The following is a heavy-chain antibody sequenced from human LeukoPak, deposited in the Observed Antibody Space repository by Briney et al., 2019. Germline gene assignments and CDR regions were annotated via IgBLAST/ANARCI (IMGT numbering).Heavy chain of an antibody. J-gene: IGHJ3*02. D-gene: IGHD5-18*01. V-gene: IGHV3-7*04. CDR1: GFTLNTYW. CDR2: IKEDGSEK. CDR3: ARARVGYTRYDAFGI. Sequence: GGSLRLSCAASGFTLNTYWMSWVRQAPGEGRNWVANIKEDGSEKDYVDSVKGRFTISRNNAKDSVYLQMNSLRAEDTAVYYCARARVGYTRYDAFGIWGQGTMVTVSS.